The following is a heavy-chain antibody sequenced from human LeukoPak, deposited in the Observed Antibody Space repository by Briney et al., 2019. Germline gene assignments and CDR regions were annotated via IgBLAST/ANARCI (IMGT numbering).Heavy chain of an antibody. D-gene: IGHD5-18*01. J-gene: IGHJ6*03. V-gene: IGHV1-2*02. Sequence: GASVKVSCKASGYTFTGYYMHWVRQAPGQGLEWMGWINPNSGGTNYAQKFQGRVTMTRDTSISTAYMELSRLRSDDTAVYYCARDECKKSTSGYSYGLYYYYYYMDVWGKGTTVTVSS. CDR2: INPNSGGT. CDR1: GYTFTGYY. CDR3: ARDECKKSTSGYSYGLYYYYYYMDV.